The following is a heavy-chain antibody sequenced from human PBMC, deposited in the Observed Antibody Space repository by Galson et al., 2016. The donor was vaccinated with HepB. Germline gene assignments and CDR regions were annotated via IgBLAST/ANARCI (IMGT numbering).Heavy chain of an antibody. J-gene: IGHJ4*02. V-gene: IGHV3-11*04. CDR2: ISSSGNTI. CDR3: ARGATYYDILTGYQRPFDF. CDR1: GFNLSDYY. Sequence: SLRLSCAASGFNLSDYYMSWIRQAPGKGLEWVSYISSSGNTIYYAASVKGRFTVSRDNAKNSMYLQMNSLRAEDTAVYYCARGATYYDILTGYQRPFDFWGQGTLVTVSS. D-gene: IGHD3-9*01.